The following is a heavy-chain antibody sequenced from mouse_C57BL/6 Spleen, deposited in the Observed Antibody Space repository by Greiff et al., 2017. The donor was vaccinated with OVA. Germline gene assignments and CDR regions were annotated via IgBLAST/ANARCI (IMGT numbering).Heavy chain of an antibody. D-gene: IGHD4-1*01. J-gene: IGHJ3*01. Sequence: QVQLQQPGAELVKPGASVKVSCKASGYTFTSYWMHWVKQRPGQGLEWIGRIHPSDSDTNYNQKFKGKATLTVDKSSSTAYMQLSSLTSEDSAVYYCAILNWDVWFAYWGQGTLVTVSA. CDR1: GYTFTSYW. V-gene: IGHV1-74*01. CDR3: AILNWDVWFAY. CDR2: IHPSDSDT.